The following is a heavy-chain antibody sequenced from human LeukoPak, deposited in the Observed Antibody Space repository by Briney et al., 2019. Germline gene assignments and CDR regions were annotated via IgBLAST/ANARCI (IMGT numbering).Heavy chain of an antibody. J-gene: IGHJ4*02. CDR2: INWNGGST. V-gene: IGHV3-20*04. Sequence: GGSLRLSCAASGFTFDDYGMSWVRQAPGKGLEWVSGINWNGGSTGYADSVKGRFTISRDNAKNSLYLQINSLRAEDTALYYCARAYMGGYYYDSSGYPPDYWGQGTLVTVSS. CDR1: GFTFDDYG. CDR3: ARAYMGGYYYDSSGYPPDY. D-gene: IGHD3-22*01.